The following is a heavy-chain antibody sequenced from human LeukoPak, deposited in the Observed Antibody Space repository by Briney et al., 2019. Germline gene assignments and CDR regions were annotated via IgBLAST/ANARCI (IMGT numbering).Heavy chain of an antibody. CDR2: ISTSGGTT. CDR3: AKHRIREGFDP. CDR1: GFTFSSCA. J-gene: IGHJ5*02. V-gene: IGHV3-23*01. Sequence: PGGSLRLSCEASGFTFSSCAMSWVRQAPGKGLEWVSVISTSGGTTYYADSVQGRFTISRDNSKNTLYLQMNSLRAEDTAVYYCAKHRIREGFDPWGQGTLVTVSS. D-gene: IGHD3-3*02.